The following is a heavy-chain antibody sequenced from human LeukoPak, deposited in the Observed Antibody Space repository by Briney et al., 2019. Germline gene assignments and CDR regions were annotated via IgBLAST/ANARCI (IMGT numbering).Heavy chain of an antibody. J-gene: IGHJ4*02. Sequence: GGSLRLSCAASGFTFSTYAMSWVRQAPGKGLEWVSAISGSRDNTYYADSVKGRFTISRDNYKNMLYLLTNSLRAEDTAVYYCAKDRPHPSAEPTNFDYWGQGTLVTVSS. CDR1: GFTFSTYA. V-gene: IGHV3-23*01. CDR3: AKDRPHPSAEPTNFDY. D-gene: IGHD1-14*01. CDR2: ISGSRDNT.